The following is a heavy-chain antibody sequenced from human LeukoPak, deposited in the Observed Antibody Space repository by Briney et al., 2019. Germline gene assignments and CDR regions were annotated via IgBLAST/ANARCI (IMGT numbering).Heavy chain of an antibody. J-gene: IGHJ3*02. D-gene: IGHD2-15*01. CDR3: ARTAVVVAATSIAFDI. CDR1: GYTFTGYY. CDR2: INPNSGGT. Sequence: GASVKVSCKASGYTFTGYYMHWVRQAPGQGLEWMGWINPNSGGTNYAQKFQGRATMTRDTSISTAYMELSRLRSDDTAVYYCARTAVVVAATSIAFDIWGQGTMVTVSS. V-gene: IGHV1-2*02.